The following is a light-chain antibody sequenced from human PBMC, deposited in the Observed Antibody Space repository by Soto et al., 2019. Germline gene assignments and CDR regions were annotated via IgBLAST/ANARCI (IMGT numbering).Light chain of an antibody. Sequence: DIHLTQSPSLLSASVGDRVTITCRASQGISQYVAWYQQKPGKAPKLLISAASSLHGGVPSRFSGSGSGTDFTLTISRLEPEDFAVYYCQQYGSSPLTFGGGTKVDIK. V-gene: IGKV1-9*01. CDR1: QGISQY. J-gene: IGKJ4*01. CDR2: AAS. CDR3: QQYGSSPLT.